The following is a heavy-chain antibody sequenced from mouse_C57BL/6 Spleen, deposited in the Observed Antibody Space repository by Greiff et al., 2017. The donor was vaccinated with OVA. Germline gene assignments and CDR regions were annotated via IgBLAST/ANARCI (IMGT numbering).Heavy chain of an antibody. CDR1: GFTFSSYG. D-gene: IGHD1-1*01. CDR2: ISSGGSYT. J-gene: IGHJ1*03. Sequence: EVQRVESGGDLVKPGGSLKLSCAASGFTFSSYGMSWVRQTPDKRLEWVATISSGGSYTYYPDSVKGRFTISRDNAKNTLYLQMSSLKSEDTAMYYCARQRYYGSYWYFDVWGTGTTVTVSS. V-gene: IGHV5-6*01. CDR3: ARQRYYGSYWYFDV.